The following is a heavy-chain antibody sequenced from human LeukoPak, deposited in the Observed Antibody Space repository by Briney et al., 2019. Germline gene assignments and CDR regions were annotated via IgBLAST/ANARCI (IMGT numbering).Heavy chain of an antibody. CDR1: GGSISSGGYS. Sequence: SETLSLTCAVSGGSISSGGYSWSWIRQPPGKGLEWIGYIYHSGSTYYNPSLKSRVTISVDRSKNQFSLKLSSVTAADTAVYYSARAYYDILTGYYTSFDYWGQGTLVTVSS. V-gene: IGHV4-30-2*01. CDR2: IYHSGST. J-gene: IGHJ4*02. D-gene: IGHD3-9*01. CDR3: ARAYYDILTGYYTSFDY.